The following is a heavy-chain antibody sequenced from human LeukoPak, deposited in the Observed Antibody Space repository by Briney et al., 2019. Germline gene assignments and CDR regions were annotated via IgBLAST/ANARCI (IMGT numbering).Heavy chain of an antibody. V-gene: IGHV1-2*02. D-gene: IGHD3-22*01. Sequence: ASVKVSCKASGYTFTGYYMHWVRQAPGQGLEWMGWINPNSGGTNYAQKFQGRVTMTRDTSISTAYMELSRLRSDDTAVYYCARDFAGGITMIQSPYYFDYWGQGTLVTVSS. CDR3: ARDFAGGITMIQSPYYFDY. CDR1: GYTFTGYY. CDR2: INPNSGGT. J-gene: IGHJ4*02.